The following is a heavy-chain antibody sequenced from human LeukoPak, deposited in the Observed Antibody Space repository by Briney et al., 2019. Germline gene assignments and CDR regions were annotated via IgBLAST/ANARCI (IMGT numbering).Heavy chain of an antibody. D-gene: IGHD4-17*01. Sequence: RRSLRLSCAASGFTFSSYNMNWVRQAPGKGLEWVSCISSSSNYINYADSVKGRFTISRDNAKNSLYLQMNSLRAEDTAVYYCASYDYGAFVIWGQGTMVTVSS. CDR2: ISSSSNYI. V-gene: IGHV3-21*01. J-gene: IGHJ3*02. CDR3: ASYDYGAFVI. CDR1: GFTFSSYN.